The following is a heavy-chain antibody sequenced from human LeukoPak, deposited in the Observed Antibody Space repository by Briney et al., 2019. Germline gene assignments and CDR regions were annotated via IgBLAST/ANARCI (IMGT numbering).Heavy chain of an antibody. Sequence: PSETLSLTCTVSGGSISSGDYYWSWFPQPPGKGLEWMGYIHYSGSTYYSPSLKSRVTIARDTSKNQFSLKLSSVTAADTAVYYCARAFDFVTGLTHYYGMDVWGQGTTVTVSS. D-gene: IGHD3-9*01. V-gene: IGHV4-30-4*01. CDR1: GGSISSGDYY. J-gene: IGHJ6*02. CDR2: IHYSGST. CDR3: ARAFDFVTGLTHYYGMDV.